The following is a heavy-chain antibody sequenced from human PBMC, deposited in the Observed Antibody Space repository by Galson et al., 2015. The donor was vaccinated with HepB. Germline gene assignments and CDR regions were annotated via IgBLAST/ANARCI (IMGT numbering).Heavy chain of an antibody. CDR3: VRSIGAQGGY. CDR1: GFTFSSHW. Sequence: SLRLSCAASGFTFSSHWMTWVRQAPGQGLEWVANIKQDGSVRYYVDSVKGRFTISRDNAKSSLYLQMNSLRVEDTAIYYCVRSIGAQGGYWGQGTLVTVSS. J-gene: IGHJ4*02. V-gene: IGHV3-7*01. CDR2: IKQDGSVR. D-gene: IGHD1-26*01.